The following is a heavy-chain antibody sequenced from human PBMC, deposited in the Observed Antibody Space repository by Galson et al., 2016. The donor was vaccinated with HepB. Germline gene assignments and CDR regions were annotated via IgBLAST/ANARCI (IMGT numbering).Heavy chain of an antibody. Sequence: SLRLSCAASGFTFSNAWMSWVRQAPGKGLEWVGNIKRKTDGGTTDYAAPVKGRFSISRDDSKNTLYLQMNSLKTEDTAVYYCTTAFNWNYGSYYYYYYGMDVWGKGTTVTVSS. J-gene: IGHJ6*04. CDR2: IKRKTDGGTT. CDR3: TTAFNWNYGSYYYYYYGMDV. CDR1: GFTFSNAW. D-gene: IGHD1-7*01. V-gene: IGHV3-15*01.